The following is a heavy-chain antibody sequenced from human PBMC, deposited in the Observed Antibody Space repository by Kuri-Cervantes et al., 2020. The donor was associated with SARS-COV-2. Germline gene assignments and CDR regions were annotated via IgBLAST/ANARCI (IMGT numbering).Heavy chain of an antibody. CDR3: ARVVVVPAAISNPGGMDV. J-gene: IGHJ6*03. D-gene: IGHD2-2*02. V-gene: IGHV1-46*01. CDR2: INPSGGST. CDR1: GYTFTNYY. Sequence: ASVKVSCKASGYTFTNYYIHWVRQVPGHGLEWMGVINPSGGSTSYAQKFQGRVTMTTDTSTSTAYMELRSLRSGDTAVYYCARVVVVPAAISNPGGMDVWGKGTTVTVSS.